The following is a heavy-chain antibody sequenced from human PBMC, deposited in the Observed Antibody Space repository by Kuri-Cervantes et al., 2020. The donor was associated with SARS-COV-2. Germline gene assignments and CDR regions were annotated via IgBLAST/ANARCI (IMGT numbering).Heavy chain of an antibody. Sequence: SETLSLTCAVHGGSFSNYYCNWIRQSPGKGLEWIGEISQSGSGNYNPSLKSRVSVSIDTSKNQFSLKVTSVTAGDTAVYYCVRQTDYYDSRPDYQRHHWFDPWGQGTLVTVSS. CDR3: VRQTDYYDSRPDYQRHHWFDP. CDR1: GGSFSNYY. D-gene: IGHD3-22*01. CDR2: ISQSGSG. V-gene: IGHV4-34*01. J-gene: IGHJ5*02.